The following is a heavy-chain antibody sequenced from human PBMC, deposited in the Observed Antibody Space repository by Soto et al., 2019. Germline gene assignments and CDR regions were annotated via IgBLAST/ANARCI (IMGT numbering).Heavy chain of an antibody. CDR3: ARDESGYGVAGTAYYYYYGMDV. CDR1: GDSVSSNSAA. CDR2: TYYRSKWYN. J-gene: IGHJ6*02. D-gene: IGHD6-19*01. Sequence: PSQTLSLTCAISGDSVSSNSAAWNWIRQSPSRGLEWLGRTYYRSKWYNDYAVSVKSRITINPDTSKNQFSLQLNSVTPEDTAVYYCARDESGYGVAGTAYYYYYGMDVWGQGTTVTVSS. V-gene: IGHV6-1*01.